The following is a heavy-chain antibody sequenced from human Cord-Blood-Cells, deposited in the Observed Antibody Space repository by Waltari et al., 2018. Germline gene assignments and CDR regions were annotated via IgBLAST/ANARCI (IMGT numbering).Heavy chain of an antibody. V-gene: IGHV1-3*01. J-gene: IGHJ4*02. CDR3: ARGPGGLYYFDY. CDR1: GYTFTSYA. D-gene: IGHD3-10*01. Sequence: QVQLVQSGAEVKKPGASVKVSCKASGYTFTSYAIHWVRQAPGQRLEWMGWINAGNGNTKYSQKFQGRVTITRDTSASTAYMELSSLRSEDTAVYYCARGPGGLYYFDYWGQGTLVTVSS. CDR2: INAGNGNT.